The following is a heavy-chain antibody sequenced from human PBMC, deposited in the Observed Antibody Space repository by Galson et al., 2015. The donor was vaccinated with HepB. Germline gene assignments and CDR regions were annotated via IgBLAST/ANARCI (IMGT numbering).Heavy chain of an antibody. CDR2: ISAYNGNT. D-gene: IGHD1-1*01. V-gene: IGHV1-18*01. Sequence: SVKVSCKASGYTFTGYGISWVRQAPGQGLEWMGWISAYNGNTNYAQKLQGRVSMTTDTSTSTAYMELRSLRSDDTAVYYCARLQNWNQVYYFDYWGQGTLVTASS. CDR3: ARLQNWNQVYYFDY. CDR1: GYTFTGYG. J-gene: IGHJ4*02.